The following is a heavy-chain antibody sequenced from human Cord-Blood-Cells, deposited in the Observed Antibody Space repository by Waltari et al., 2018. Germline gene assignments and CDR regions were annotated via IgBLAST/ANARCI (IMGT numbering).Heavy chain of an antibody. D-gene: IGHD6-6*01. CDR3: ARAPRESSSSGLAFDI. V-gene: IGHV4-38-2*02. Sequence: QVQLQESGPGLVKPSETLSLTCTVSGYSISSGYYWGWIRQPPGKGLEWIGSIYHSGSTYYNPSLKSRVTISVDPSKNQFSLKLSSVTAADTAVYYCARAPRESSSSGLAFDIWGQGTMVTVSS. J-gene: IGHJ3*02. CDR2: IYHSGST. CDR1: GYSISSGYY.